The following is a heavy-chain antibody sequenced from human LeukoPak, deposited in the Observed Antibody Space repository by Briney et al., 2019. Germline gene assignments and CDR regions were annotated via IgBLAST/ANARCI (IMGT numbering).Heavy chain of an antibody. Sequence: GASVKVSCKASGGTFSSYAISWVRQAPGQGLEWMGRIIPIFGIANYAQKFQGRVTITADKSTSTAYMELSSLRSEDTAVYYCARDAGGRKIGVVTAGAFDIWGQGTMVTVSS. CDR2: IIPIFGIA. J-gene: IGHJ3*02. D-gene: IGHD2-21*02. CDR3: ARDAGGRKIGVVTAGAFDI. CDR1: GGTFSSYA. V-gene: IGHV1-69*04.